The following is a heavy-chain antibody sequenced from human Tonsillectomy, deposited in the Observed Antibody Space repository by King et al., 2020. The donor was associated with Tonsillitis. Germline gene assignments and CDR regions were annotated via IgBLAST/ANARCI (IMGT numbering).Heavy chain of an antibody. V-gene: IGHV3-66*01. CDR1: GFSVRTHY. CDR3: AQAWGAPKGDF. Sequence: VQLVESGGGLVQPGGSLRLSCAASGFSVRTHYMIWIRQAPGQGLEWVSFIDRSANFHYADSVKGRFTISRDESKNMVFLQMNSLRAEDTAVYYCAQAWGAPKGDFWGQGALVTVSS. CDR2: IDRSANF. J-gene: IGHJ1*01. D-gene: IGHD3-16*01.